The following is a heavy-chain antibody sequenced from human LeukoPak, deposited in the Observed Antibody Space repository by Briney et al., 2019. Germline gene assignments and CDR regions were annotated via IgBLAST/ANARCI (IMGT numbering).Heavy chain of an antibody. CDR1: GYTFTGYY. J-gene: IGHJ4*02. Sequence: LWASVKVSCKASGYTFTGYYMHWVRQAPGQGLEWMGWMNPNSGNTGYAQKFQGRVTMTRNTSISTAYMELSSLRSEDTAVYYCAGSILAGTMDYWGQGTLVTVSS. V-gene: IGHV1-8*02. D-gene: IGHD6-19*01. CDR2: MNPNSGNT. CDR3: AGSILAGTMDY.